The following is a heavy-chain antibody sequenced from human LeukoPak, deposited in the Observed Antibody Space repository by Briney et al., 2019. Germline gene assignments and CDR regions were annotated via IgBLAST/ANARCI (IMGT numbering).Heavy chain of an antibody. CDR3: ARGSIFGVVMYYFDY. CDR1: GGSISSGDYY. V-gene: IGHV4-61*08. CDR2: IYYSGST. Sequence: KPSETLSLTCTVSGGSISSGDYYWSWIRQPPGKGLEWIGYIYYSGSTNYNPSLKSRVTISVDTSKNQFSLKLSSVTAADTAVYYCARGSIFGVVMYYFDYWGQGTLVTVSS. J-gene: IGHJ4*02. D-gene: IGHD3-3*01.